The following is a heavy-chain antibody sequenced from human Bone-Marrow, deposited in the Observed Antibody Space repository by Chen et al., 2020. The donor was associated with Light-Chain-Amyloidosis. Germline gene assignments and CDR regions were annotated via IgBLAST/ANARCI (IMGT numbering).Heavy chain of an antibody. D-gene: IGHD6-19*01. V-gene: IGHV3-23*01. CDR1: AFTFSAYS. CDR3: ARRARISSGQFDI. Sequence: EVQLLVSGGGLVQPGGSLRLSCSASAFTFSAYSMGWVRQAPGKGLECVAAITGSDSATDDAESGGGRFAISRDNSMNTLYLQMNSLTSDDTAVYFCARRARISSGQFDIWGRGTLVTVSS. J-gene: IGHJ4*02. CDR2: ITGSDSAT.